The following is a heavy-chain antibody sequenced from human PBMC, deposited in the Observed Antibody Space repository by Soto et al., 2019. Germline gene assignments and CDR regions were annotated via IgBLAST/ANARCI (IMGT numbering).Heavy chain of an antibody. CDR3: ARSPRSIAAGGIDY. Sequence: QVQLQESGPGLVKPSGTLSLTCAVSGGSISSSNLWTWVRQPPGKGLEWIGEIYHGGSTNYNPSRKRRVTISVDKSRSQFSLRLSSVTAADPAVYYCARSPRSIAAGGIDYWGQGSLVTVSS. CDR2: IYHGGST. CDR1: GGSISSSNL. D-gene: IGHD6-13*01. V-gene: IGHV4-4*02. J-gene: IGHJ4*02.